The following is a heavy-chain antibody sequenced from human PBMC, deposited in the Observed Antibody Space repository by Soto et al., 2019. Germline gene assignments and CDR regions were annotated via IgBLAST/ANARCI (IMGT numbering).Heavy chain of an antibody. J-gene: IGHJ6*02. Sequence: GESLKISCKGSGYRFNSYWIGWVRQMPGKGLEWIGMIYPGDSDTTYSPSFQGQVTMSADKSISTAYLEWNSLKASDTATYYCARQGSNGAYVYYAMDVWRQGTTVTVSS. CDR1: GYRFNSYW. D-gene: IGHD3-16*01. CDR2: IYPGDSDT. V-gene: IGHV5-51*01. CDR3: ARQGSNGAYVYYAMDV.